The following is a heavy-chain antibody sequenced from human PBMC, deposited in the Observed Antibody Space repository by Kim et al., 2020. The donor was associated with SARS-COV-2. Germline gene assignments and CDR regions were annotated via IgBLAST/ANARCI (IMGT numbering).Heavy chain of an antibody. CDR2: IKSKTDGGTT. CDR1: GFTFSNAW. CDR3: TTLLYSGYDGSDY. J-gene: IGHJ4*02. D-gene: IGHD5-12*01. V-gene: IGHV3-15*01. Sequence: GGSLRLSCAASGFTFSNAWMSWVRQAPGKGLEWVGRIKSKTDGGTTDYAAPVKGRFTISRDDSKNTLYLQMNSLKTEDTAVYYCTTLLYSGYDGSDYWGQGTLVTVSS.